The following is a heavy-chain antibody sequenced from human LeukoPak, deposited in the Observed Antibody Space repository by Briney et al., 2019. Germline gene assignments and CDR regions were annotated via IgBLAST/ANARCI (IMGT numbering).Heavy chain of an antibody. CDR1: GGTFSSYA. CDR2: IIPIFGTA. CDR3: ARSPNYDFWSGYHYYFDY. V-gene: IGHV1-69*13. Sequence: ASVKVSCKASGGTFSSYAISWVRQAPGQGLEWMGGIIPIFGTANYAQKFQGRVTITADESTSTAYMELSSLRSEDTAVYYCARSPNYDFWSGYHYYFDYWSQGTLVTVSS. D-gene: IGHD3-3*01. J-gene: IGHJ4*02.